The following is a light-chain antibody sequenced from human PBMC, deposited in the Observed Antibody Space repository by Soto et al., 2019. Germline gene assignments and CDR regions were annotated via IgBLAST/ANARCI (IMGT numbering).Light chain of an antibody. V-gene: IGKV3-11*01. CDR2: DTS. CDR3: QHRSNWPPMYT. CDR1: QIVGGF. J-gene: IGKJ2*01. Sequence: EIVLTQSPATLSLSPGERATLSCRASQIVGGFLAWYQQKSGQAPRLLIYDTSKRATGIPARFSGSGSGTDFTLTISSLEPEDFAIYHCQHRSNWPPMYTFGQGTKLEIK.